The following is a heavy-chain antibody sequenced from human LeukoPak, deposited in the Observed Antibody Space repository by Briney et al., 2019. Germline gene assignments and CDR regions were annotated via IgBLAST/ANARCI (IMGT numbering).Heavy chain of an antibody. Sequence: PGGCLRLSCAASGFTFSSYSMNWVPQAPGKGLEWVSYISDSDGTIYYADSVRGRFTISRDNAKNSLYLQMNSLRAEDTAVYYCARGRPIDYWGQGTLVSASS. J-gene: IGHJ4*02. CDR3: ARGRPIDY. CDR1: GFTFSSYS. V-gene: IGHV3-48*01. CDR2: ISDSDGTI.